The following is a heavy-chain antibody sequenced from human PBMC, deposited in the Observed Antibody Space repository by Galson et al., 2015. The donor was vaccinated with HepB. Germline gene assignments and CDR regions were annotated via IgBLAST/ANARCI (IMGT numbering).Heavy chain of an antibody. CDR3: ARGSFGDYDYYYYGMDV. CDR2: ISYDGSNK. J-gene: IGHJ6*02. D-gene: IGHD4-17*01. CDR1: GFTFSSYA. V-gene: IGHV3-30-3*01. Sequence: SLRLSCAASGFTFSSYAMHLVRQAPGKGLESVAVISYDGSNKYYADSVKGRFTIPRDNSKNTLYLQMNSLRAGDTAVYYCARGSFGDYDYYYYGMDVWGQGTMVTVSS.